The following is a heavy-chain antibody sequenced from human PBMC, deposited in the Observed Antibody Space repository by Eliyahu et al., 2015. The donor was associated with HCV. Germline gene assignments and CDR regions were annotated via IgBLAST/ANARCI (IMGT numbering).Heavy chain of an antibody. CDR2: IYYSGST. D-gene: IGHD4-17*01. J-gene: IGHJ4*02. V-gene: IGHV4-39*01. CDR3: ARHFTTVTTYFDY. Sequence: QLQLQESGPGLVKPSETLSLTCTVSGGSISSSSYYWGWIRQPPGKGLEWIGSIYYSGSTYYNPSLKSRVTISVDTSKNQFSLKLSSVTAADTAVYYCARHFTTVTTYFDYWGQGTLVTVSS. CDR1: GGSISSSSYY.